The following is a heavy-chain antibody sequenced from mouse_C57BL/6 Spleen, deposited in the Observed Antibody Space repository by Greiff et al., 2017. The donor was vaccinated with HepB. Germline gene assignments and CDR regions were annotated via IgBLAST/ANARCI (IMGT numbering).Heavy chain of an antibody. Sequence: EVQLQQSGPELVKPGASVKMSCKASGYTFTDYNMHWVKQSHGKSLEWIGYINPNNGGTSYNQKFKGKATLTVHKSSRTAYMELRSLTSEEAAVYYYVKTGDPYDDYVNDDFDYWGQGTTLTVSS. J-gene: IGHJ2*01. D-gene: IGHD2-4*01. V-gene: IGHV1-22*01. CDR3: VKTGDPYDDYVNDDFDY. CDR1: GYTFTDYN. CDR2: INPNNGGT.